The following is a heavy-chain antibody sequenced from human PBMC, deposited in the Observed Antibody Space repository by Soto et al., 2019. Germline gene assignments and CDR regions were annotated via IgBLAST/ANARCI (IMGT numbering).Heavy chain of an antibody. V-gene: IGHV4-39*01. J-gene: IGHJ6*03. CDR2: IYYDGST. Sequence: SETLSLTCPVSGGSITAVDNYWGWSRQPPGMGREWFANIYYDGSTFYNPSRKSRVAMSIDTSKNQFSLNLTSVTATDTAVYYCTTVVIPGTRHMD. CDR1: GGSITAVDNY. CDR3: TTVVIPGTRHMD. D-gene: IGHD2-21*01.